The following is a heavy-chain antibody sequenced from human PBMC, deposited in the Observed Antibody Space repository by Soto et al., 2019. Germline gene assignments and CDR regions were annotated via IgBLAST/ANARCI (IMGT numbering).Heavy chain of an antibody. CDR1: GFSFSDYY. CDR2: TRNKASSYTT. J-gene: IGHJ4*02. Sequence: GGSLRLSCAASGFSFSDYYINWVRQAPGKGLEWVGRTRNKASSYTTDYAAFVKGRFAISRDDSKNLIYLQMNSLKTEDTAVYYCAREGSSSGPDYEYWGQGTLVTVSS. D-gene: IGHD3-22*01. V-gene: IGHV3-72*01. CDR3: AREGSSSGPDYEY.